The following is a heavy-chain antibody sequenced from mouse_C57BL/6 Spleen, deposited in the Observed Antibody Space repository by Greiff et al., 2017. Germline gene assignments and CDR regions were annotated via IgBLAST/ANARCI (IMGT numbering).Heavy chain of an antibody. CDR1: GYTFTSYW. D-gene: IGHD2-4*01. J-gene: IGHJ2*01. CDR3: ARFFYSDDFDY. V-gene: IGHV1-52*01. CDR2: IDPSDSET. Sequence: QVQLQQPGAELVRPGSSVKLSCKASGYTFTSYWMHWVKQRPIQGLEWIGNIDPSDSETHYNQKFKDKATLTVDKSSSTAYMQLSSLTSEDSAVYYCARFFYSDDFDYWGQGTTLTVSS.